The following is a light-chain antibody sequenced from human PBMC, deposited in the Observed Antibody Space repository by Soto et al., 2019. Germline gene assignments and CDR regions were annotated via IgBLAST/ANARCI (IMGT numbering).Light chain of an antibody. J-gene: IGKJ5*01. CDR2: DVS. CDR1: QDIRGA. CDR3: QQFKSYPIT. V-gene: IGKV1-13*02. Sequence: AIQLTQSPSSLSASVGDRVTITCRASQDIRGALAWYQQKPGKAPKILIYDVSSLQSGVPSRFSGSSSGTDFTLTISSLQPEDFATYYCQQFKSYPITFGQGTRLEIK.